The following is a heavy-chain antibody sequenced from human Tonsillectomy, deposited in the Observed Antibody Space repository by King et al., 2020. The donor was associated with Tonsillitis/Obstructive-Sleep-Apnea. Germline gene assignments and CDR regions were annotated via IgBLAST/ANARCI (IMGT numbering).Heavy chain of an antibody. CDR2: VYTSGTT. CDR1: GGSISTYY. V-gene: IGHV4-4*07. CDR3: ARTAYGDFLFDY. D-gene: IGHD4-17*01. Sequence: VQLQESGPGLVKPSETLSLTCSVSGGSISTYYWSWIRQPAGKGLEWIGRVYTSGTTNYNPSLKSRVTMSVDTSKNQFSLRLPSVTPADTAVYYCARTAYGDFLFDYWGQGSLVTVSS. J-gene: IGHJ4*02.